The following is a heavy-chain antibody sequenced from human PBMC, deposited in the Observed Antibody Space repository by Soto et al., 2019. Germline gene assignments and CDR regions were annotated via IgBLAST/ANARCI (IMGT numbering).Heavy chain of an antibody. J-gene: IGHJ6*02. V-gene: IGHV4-59*08. CDR2: IYYSGST. CDR1: GGSFRDHY. D-gene: IGHD3-22*01. CDR3: ARHAYYYDSSGYKGFHDYYYYGMDV. Sequence: SETLSLTCSVSGGSFRDHYWTWIRQPPGKGLEWIGYIYYSGSTNYNPSLKSRVTISVDTSKNQFSLKLSSVTAADTAVYYCARHAYYYDSSGYKGFHDYYYYGMDVWGQGTTVTVSS.